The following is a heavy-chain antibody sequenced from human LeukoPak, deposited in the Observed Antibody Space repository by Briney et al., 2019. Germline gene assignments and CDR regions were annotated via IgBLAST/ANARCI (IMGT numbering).Heavy chain of an antibody. CDR1: GYSFTSYW. Sequence: GESLKISCKGSGYSFTSYWIGWVRQMPGKGLEWMGIIYPGDSDTRYSPPFQGQVTISADKSLSTAYLQWSSLKASDTAMYYCGRRQSSGWFDYWGQGTPVTVSS. D-gene: IGHD6-19*01. J-gene: IGHJ5*01. CDR2: IYPGDSDT. V-gene: IGHV5-51*01. CDR3: GRRQSSGWFDY.